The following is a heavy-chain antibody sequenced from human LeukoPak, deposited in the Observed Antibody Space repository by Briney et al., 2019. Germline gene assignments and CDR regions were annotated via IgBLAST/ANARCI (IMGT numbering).Heavy chain of an antibody. CDR2: IYYSGST. J-gene: IGHJ3*02. V-gene: IGHV4-31*03. CDR3: ARDRYYYDSSGYFTAMDAFDI. D-gene: IGHD3-22*01. Sequence: SQTLSLTCTVSGGSISSGGYYWSWIRQHPGQGLEWIGYIYYSGSTYYNPSLKSRVTIPVDTSKNQFSLKLSSVTAADTAVYYCARDRYYYDSSGYFTAMDAFDIWGQGTMVTVSS. CDR1: GGSISSGGYY.